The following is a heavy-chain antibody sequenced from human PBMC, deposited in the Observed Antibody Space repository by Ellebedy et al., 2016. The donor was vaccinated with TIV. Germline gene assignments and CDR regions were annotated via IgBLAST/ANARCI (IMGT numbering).Heavy chain of an antibody. CDR1: GFTFSSYS. V-gene: IGHV3-23*01. CDR3: ATKRGPYCSSTSCYGGWFNP. Sequence: GESLKISXAASGFTFSSYSMNWVRQAPGKGLEWVSAISGSGGSTYYADSVKGRFTISRDNSKNTLYLQMNSLRAEDTAVYYCATKRGPYCSSTSCYGGWFNPWGQGTLVTVSS. J-gene: IGHJ5*02. D-gene: IGHD2-2*01. CDR2: ISGSGGST.